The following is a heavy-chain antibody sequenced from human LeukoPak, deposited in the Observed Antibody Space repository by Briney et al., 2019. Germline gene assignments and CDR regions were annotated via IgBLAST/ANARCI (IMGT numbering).Heavy chain of an antibody. CDR3: AKDDAWLRFGE. Sequence: PGGSLRLPCAGSGFIFRDYEMIWVRQAPGKGLEWLSYISTSGSTTYYADSVKGRFTISRDNSKNMLYLEVISLTADDTAVYYCAKDDAWLRFGEWSQGTLVTVSS. J-gene: IGHJ4*02. D-gene: IGHD3-10*01. CDR1: GFIFRDYE. CDR2: ISTSGSTT. V-gene: IGHV3-48*03.